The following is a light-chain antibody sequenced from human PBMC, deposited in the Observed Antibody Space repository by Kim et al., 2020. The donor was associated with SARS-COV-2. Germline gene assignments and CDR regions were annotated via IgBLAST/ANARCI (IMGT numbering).Light chain of an antibody. CDR3: QQYHSYSWT. J-gene: IGKJ1*01. CDR1: QNIVSW. V-gene: IGKV1-5*03. CDR2: KAS. Sequence: ASVGDTVAISCRASQNIVSWVAWYQQKQGKAPKLLIYKASTLESGVPSRFSGSGSGAEFTLTFSNLQPDDFATYYCQQYHSYSWTFGQGTKVDIK.